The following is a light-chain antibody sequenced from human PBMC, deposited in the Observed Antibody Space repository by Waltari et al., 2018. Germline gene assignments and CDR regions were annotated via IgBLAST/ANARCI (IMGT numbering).Light chain of an antibody. Sequence: EIVMTQSPATLSVSPGERATLPCRASQSVSSNLAWYQQKPGQAPRLLIYGASTRATGIPARFSGSGSGTEFTLTISSLQSEDFAVYYCQQYNNWPPWTFGQGTKVVIK. CDR2: GAS. CDR3: QQYNNWPPWT. V-gene: IGKV3-15*01. CDR1: QSVSSN. J-gene: IGKJ1*01.